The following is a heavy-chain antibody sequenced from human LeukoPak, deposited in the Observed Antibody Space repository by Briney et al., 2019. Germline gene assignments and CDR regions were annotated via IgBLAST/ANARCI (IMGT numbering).Heavy chain of an antibody. J-gene: IGHJ4*02. Sequence: GGSLRLSCAASGFTFSSYSMNWVRQAPGKGLELVSSISSSSSYIYYADSVKGRFTISRDNAKNSLYLQMNSLRAEDTAVYYCARDYDSSGYPDWGQGTLVTVSS. D-gene: IGHD3-22*01. V-gene: IGHV3-21*01. CDR2: ISSSSSYI. CDR3: ARDYDSSGYPD. CDR1: GFTFSSYS.